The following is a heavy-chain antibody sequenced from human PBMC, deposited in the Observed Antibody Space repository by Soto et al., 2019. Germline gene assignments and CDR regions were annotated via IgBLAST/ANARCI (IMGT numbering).Heavy chain of an antibody. Sequence: PSDTLYLRSADSGGSLSGYYWSWIRQPPGKGLEWIGAINNRGSDYNPSLKSRVTMSVDTPKNQFSLKLSSLTASDTAVYYCARDVFCSSGTCRIGNWFEPWCQGTLGTCS. V-gene: IGHV4-34*01. CDR3: ARDVFCSSGTCRIGNWFEP. CDR1: GGSLSGYY. J-gene: IGHJ5*02. CDR2: INNRGS. D-gene: IGHD2-15*01.